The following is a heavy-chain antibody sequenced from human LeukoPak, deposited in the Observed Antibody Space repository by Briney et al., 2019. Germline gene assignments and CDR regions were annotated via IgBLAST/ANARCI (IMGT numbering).Heavy chain of an antibody. Sequence: PGGSLRLSCAASGFTFSTYWMHWVRQAPGKGLVWVSRINTDGSTTGYADSVKGRFTISRDNAKNTLYLQMSSLGAEDTAVYYCARGTMIGEYWGQGTLVTVSS. CDR1: GFTFSTYW. CDR2: INTDGSTT. CDR3: ARGTMIGEY. V-gene: IGHV3-74*01. D-gene: IGHD3-10*02. J-gene: IGHJ4*02.